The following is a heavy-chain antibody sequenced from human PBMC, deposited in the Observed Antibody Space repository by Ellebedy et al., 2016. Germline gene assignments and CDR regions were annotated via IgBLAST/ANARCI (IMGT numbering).Heavy chain of an antibody. CDR1: GFPFSLAG. CDR3: TRDGREWSRDY. D-gene: IGHD3-3*01. J-gene: IGHJ4*02. V-gene: IGHV3-21*04. CDR2: IVNTGRET. Sequence: GGSLRLXCAASGFPFSLAGMTWIRQAPGKGLEWVGTIVNTGRETYYADPFKGRFTISRDNAMNLVDLHLYSLTVEDTAVYFCTRDGREWSRDYWGQGTLVTVAS.